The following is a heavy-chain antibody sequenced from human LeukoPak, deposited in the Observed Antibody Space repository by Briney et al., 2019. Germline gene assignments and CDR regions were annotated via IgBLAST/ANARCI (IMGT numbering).Heavy chain of an antibody. J-gene: IGHJ4*02. D-gene: IGHD2-15*01. CDR3: ARGGNSFDY. Sequence: SQTLSLTCTVSGGSISSGDYYWSWIRQPPGKGLEWIGYIYDSGSTYYNPSLKSRVSISVDTSENQFSLKLSSVTAADTAVYYCARGGNSFDYWGQGTLVSVSS. V-gene: IGHV4-30-4*01. CDR2: IYDSGST. CDR1: GGSISSGDYY.